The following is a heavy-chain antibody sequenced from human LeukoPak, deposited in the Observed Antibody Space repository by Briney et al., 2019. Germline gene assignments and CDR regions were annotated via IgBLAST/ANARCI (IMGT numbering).Heavy chain of an antibody. J-gene: IGHJ3*02. CDR1: GYTLTSYY. Sequence: ASVKVSCKAFGYTLTSYYMHWVREAPGQGLEWMGIINPSGGSTSYAQKFQGRATMTRDTSTSTVYMELSSLRSEDTAVYYCARVKPNYYDSSAYGTFDIWGQGTMVTVSS. CDR3: ARVKPNYYDSSAYGTFDI. V-gene: IGHV1-46*01. CDR2: INPSGGST. D-gene: IGHD3-22*01.